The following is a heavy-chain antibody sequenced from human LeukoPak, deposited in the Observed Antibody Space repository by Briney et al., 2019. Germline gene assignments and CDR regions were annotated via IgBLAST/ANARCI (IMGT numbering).Heavy chain of an antibody. CDR2: ISTYNGDT. V-gene: IGHV1-18*01. J-gene: IGHJ4*02. D-gene: IGHD6-19*01. CDR1: GYTFTRYG. Sequence: ASVKVSCKASGYTFTRYGITWVRQAPGQGLEWMGWISTYNGDTKYAQNLQGRVTMTRDTSTNTAYMELRSLRSDDTAVYYCARDPSNSSGWYIFFDFWGQGTLVAVSS. CDR3: ARDPSNSSGWYIFFDF.